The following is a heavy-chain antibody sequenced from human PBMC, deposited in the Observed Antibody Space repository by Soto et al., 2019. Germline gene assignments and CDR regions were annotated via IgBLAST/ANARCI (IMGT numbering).Heavy chain of an antibody. D-gene: IGHD6-19*01. V-gene: IGHV3-30*18. CDR2: ISYDGSNK. CDR3: AKDSSGWYYYYYGMDV. Sequence: GGSLRLSCAASGFTFSSYGMHWVRQAPGKGLEWVAVISYDGSNKYYADSVKGRFTISRDNSKNTLYLQMNSLRAEDTAVYYCAKDSSGWYYYYYGMDVWGQGTMVTVSS. CDR1: GFTFSSYG. J-gene: IGHJ6*02.